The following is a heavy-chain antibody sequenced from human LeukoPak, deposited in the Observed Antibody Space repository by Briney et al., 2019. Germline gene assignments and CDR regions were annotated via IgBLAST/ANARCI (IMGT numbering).Heavy chain of an antibody. CDR1: GFTFSSYA. Sequence: PGGSLRLSCAASGFTFSSYAMSWVRQAPGKGLEWVAVIWYDGSNKYYADSVKGRFTISRDNSKNTLYLQMNSLRAEDTAVYYCARDVGTDAFDIWGQGTMVTVSS. D-gene: IGHD7-27*01. V-gene: IGHV3-33*08. CDR3: ARDVGTDAFDI. J-gene: IGHJ3*02. CDR2: IWYDGSNK.